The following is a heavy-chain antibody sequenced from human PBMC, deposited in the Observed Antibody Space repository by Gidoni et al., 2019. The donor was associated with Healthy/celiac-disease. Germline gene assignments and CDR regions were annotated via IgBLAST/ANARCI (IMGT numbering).Heavy chain of an antibody. CDR1: GFTFSCYA. J-gene: IGHJ4*02. D-gene: IGHD3-10*01. CDR2: ISYDGSNK. CDR3: AGQPYYYGSGSYYPEGY. V-gene: IGHV3-30*01. Sequence: QVQLVESGGGVVQPGRSLRLSCAASGFTFSCYAMHWVRQAPGKGLEWVAVISYDGSNKYYADSVKGRFTISRDNSKNTLYLQMNSLRAEDTAVYYCAGQPYYYGSGSYYPEGYWGQGTLVTVSS.